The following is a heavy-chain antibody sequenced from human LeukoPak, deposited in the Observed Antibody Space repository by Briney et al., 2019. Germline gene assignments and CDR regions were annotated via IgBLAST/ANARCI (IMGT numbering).Heavy chain of an antibody. CDR2: VSAYSGST. Sequence: GASVKVSCRASDYTFTSYGVTWVRQAPGQGLEGVGWVSAYSGSTSYAQKFQDRVTMTRDTSTSTAYMEVRSLRSDDTAVYYCARIKPFGATVVDLWGQGTLVTVSS. J-gene: IGHJ5*02. D-gene: IGHD3-10*01. V-gene: IGHV1-18*04. CDR3: ARIKPFGATVVDL. CDR1: DYTFTSYG.